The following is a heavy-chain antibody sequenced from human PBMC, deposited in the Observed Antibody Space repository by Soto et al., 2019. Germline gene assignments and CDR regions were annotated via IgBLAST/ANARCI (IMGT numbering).Heavy chain of an antibody. D-gene: IGHD6-6*01. CDR2: ISGDGSDT. Sequence: PGGSLRLSCAVSGFTFISYFMHWVRQAPGKGLVLVSRISGDGSDTRYADSVKGRFTISRDNSQNTLYLQMNSLRAEDTAVYYCAKDLVAWSNYYYYGMDGWGQGTKVRVS. V-gene: IGHV3-74*01. CDR3: AKDLVAWSNYYYYGMDG. J-gene: IGHJ6*02. CDR1: GFTFISYF.